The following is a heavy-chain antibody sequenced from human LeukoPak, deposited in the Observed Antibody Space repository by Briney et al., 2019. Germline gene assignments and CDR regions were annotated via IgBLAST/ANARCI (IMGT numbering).Heavy chain of an antibody. D-gene: IGHD3-10*01. CDR2: INGDGSAT. Sequence: GGSLRLSCAASGFTFSGHWMYWLRQAPGKGLAWVSRINGDGSATNYAGSMKGRFTISRDNSKNTLYLQMNSLRAEDTAVYYCAKEVTGSPNFDYWGQGTLVTVSS. CDR3: AKEVTGSPNFDY. CDR1: GFTFSGHW. V-gene: IGHV3-74*01. J-gene: IGHJ4*02.